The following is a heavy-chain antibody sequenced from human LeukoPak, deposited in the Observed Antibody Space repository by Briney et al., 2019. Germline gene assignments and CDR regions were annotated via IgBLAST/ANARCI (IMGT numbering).Heavy chain of an antibody. D-gene: IGHD3-22*01. CDR2: IYYSGST. J-gene: IGHJ4*02. CDR3: ARGDCSGGSCYSAYYYDSSGYYSPDY. V-gene: IGHV4-39*07. CDR1: GGSISSSSYY. Sequence: SETLSLTCTVSGGSISSSSYYWGWIRQPPGKGLEWIGSIYYSGSTYYNPSLKSRVTISVDTSKNQFSLKLSSVTAADTAVYYCARGDCSGGSCYSAYYYDSSGYYSPDYWGQGTLVTVSS.